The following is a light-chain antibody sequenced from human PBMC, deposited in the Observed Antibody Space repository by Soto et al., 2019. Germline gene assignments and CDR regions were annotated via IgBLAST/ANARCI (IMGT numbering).Light chain of an antibody. CDR1: SGSVASSY. CDR3: QSYDRSNQVV. CDR2: EDN. J-gene: IGLJ2*01. V-gene: IGLV6-57*02. Sequence: QSVSESPGKTVTISCTGSSGSVASSYVQWYQQRPGSAPTTVIYEDNQRPSGVPDRFSGSIDSSSNSASLTISGLKTEDEADYYCQSYDRSNQVVFGGGTKVTVL.